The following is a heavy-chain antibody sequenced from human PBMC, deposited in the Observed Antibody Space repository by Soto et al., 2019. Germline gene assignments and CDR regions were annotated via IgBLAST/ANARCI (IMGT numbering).Heavy chain of an antibody. CDR1: GFTFSSYG. CDR2: VSYDGNNE. J-gene: IGHJ4*02. CDR3: PKTITTPAVSSYSRDSTGRGALIDY. D-gene: IGHD3-3*01. V-gene: IGHV3-30*18. Sequence: QVQLVESGGGVVQPGRSLRLSCAASGFTFSSYGMHWVRQAPGKGLEWVAVVSYDGNNEYYADSVKDRFTISRDNSNNTLYLQMNSLRAEDTAMYYCPKTITTPAVSSYSRDSTGRGALIDYWGQGTLVIVSS.